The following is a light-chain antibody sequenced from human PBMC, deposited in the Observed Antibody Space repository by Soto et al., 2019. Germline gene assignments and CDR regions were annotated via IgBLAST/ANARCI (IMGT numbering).Light chain of an antibody. CDR1: SSNIGAGYD. CDR3: SSYTTSSALQV. CDR2: GVN. V-gene: IGLV1-40*01. J-gene: IGLJ1*01. Sequence: QSVLTQPPSVSGAPGQRVTISCTGSSSNIGAGYDVHWYQQLPGTAPKLMIYGVNNRPSGVSNRFSGSKSGNTASLTISGLQADDEADYYCSSYTTSSALQVFGTGTKVTVL.